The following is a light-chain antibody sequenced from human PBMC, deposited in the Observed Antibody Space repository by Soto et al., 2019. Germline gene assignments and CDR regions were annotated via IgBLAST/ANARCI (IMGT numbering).Light chain of an antibody. CDR1: TSDVGGYNY. J-gene: IGLJ1*01. CDR2: EVT. V-gene: IGLV2-14*01. Sequence: QSALTQPASVSGSLGQSITISCTGTTSDVGGYNYVSWYQQHPGRAPILMIYEVTNRPSGVSNRFSGSKSGNTASLTISGLQVEDEAEHFCGSYTGSTTYVFGTGTKVTVL. CDR3: GSYTGSTTYV.